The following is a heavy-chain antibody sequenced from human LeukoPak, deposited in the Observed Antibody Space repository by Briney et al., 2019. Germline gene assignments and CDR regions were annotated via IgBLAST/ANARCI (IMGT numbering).Heavy chain of an antibody. J-gene: IGHJ3*02. CDR2: ISGSGGST. D-gene: IGHD4-17*01. CDR3: ALMHGDYAYAFDI. V-gene: IGHV3-23*01. CDR1: GFTFSSYA. Sequence: GGSLSLSCAASGFTFSSYAMSWVRQAPGKGLEWVSAISGSGGSTYYADSVKGRFTISRDNSKNTLYLQMNSLRAEDTAVYYCALMHGDYAYAFDIWGQGTMVTVSS.